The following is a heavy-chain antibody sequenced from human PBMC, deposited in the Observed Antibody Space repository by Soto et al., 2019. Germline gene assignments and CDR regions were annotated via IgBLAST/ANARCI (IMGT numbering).Heavy chain of an antibody. CDR3: ARGAIYYCSGGSCYSLNWFDP. V-gene: IGHV4-34*01. CDR2: INHSGST. CDR1: GGSFSGYY. D-gene: IGHD2-15*01. Sequence: PSETLSLTCAVYGGSFSGYYWSWIRQPPGKGLEWFGEINHSGSTNYNPSLKSRVTISVDTSKNQFSLKLSSVTAADTAVYYCARGAIYYCSGGSCYSLNWFDPWGQGTLVTVSS. J-gene: IGHJ5*02.